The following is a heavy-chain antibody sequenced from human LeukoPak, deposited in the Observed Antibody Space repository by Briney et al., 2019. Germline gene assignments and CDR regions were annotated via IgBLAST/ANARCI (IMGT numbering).Heavy chain of an antibody. CDR2: IYHSGSP. CDR3: ATMMYGSGNYYNSDY. J-gene: IGHJ4*02. D-gene: IGHD3-10*01. V-gene: IGHV4-34*01. Sequence: SETLSLTCAVYGGSFSGYYWSWVRQPPGKGLEWIGEIYHSGSPNYNPSLKSRVTISVDTSKNQFSLRLSSVTAADTAVYYCATMMYGSGNYYNSDYWGQGTLVTVSS. CDR1: GGSFSGYY.